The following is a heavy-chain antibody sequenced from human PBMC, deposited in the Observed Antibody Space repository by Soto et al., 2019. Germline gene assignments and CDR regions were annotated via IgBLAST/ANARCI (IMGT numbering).Heavy chain of an antibody. CDR1: GGSFSGYY. CDR3: ARAYYSSGWYRCYYYGMDV. J-gene: IGHJ6*02. CDR2: INHSGST. V-gene: IGHV4-34*01. Sequence: ETLSLTCAVYGGSFSGYYWSWIRQPPGKGLEWIGEINHSGSTNYNPSLKSRVTISVDTSKNQFSLKLSSVTAADTAVYYCARAYYSSGWYRCYYYGMDVWGQGTTVTV. D-gene: IGHD6-19*01.